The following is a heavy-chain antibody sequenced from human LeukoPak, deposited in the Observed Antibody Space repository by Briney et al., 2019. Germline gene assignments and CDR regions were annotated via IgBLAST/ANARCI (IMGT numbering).Heavy chain of an antibody. V-gene: IGHV4-34*01. J-gene: IGHJ6*02. Sequence: SETLSLTCSVSGGSITSYYWSWIRQPPGKGLEWIGEINRSGSTNYNPSLKSRVTISVDTSKNQFSLKLRSVTAADTAMYYCARGEYGGFSGYYYYGMDVWGQGTTVTVSS. CDR2: INRSGST. CDR3: ARGEYGGFSGYYYYGMDV. CDR1: GGSITSYY. D-gene: IGHD4-23*01.